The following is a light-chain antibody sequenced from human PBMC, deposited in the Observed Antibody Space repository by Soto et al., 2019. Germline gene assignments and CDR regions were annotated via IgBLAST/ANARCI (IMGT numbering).Light chain of an antibody. CDR3: QQSYKTPLT. V-gene: IGKV1-27*01. J-gene: IGKJ4*01. CDR1: QGIYNY. Sequence: DTQMTQSPSSLSASVGDRVTITCRASQGIYNYLAWYQQKPGKVPKILIYAASSLVSGVPSRFSGSGSGTDFTLTISSLQPEDVATYYCQQSYKTPLTFGGGTKVEI. CDR2: AAS.